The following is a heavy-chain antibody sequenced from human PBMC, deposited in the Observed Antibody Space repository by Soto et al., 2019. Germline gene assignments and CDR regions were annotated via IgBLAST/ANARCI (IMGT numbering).Heavy chain of an antibody. CDR3: ARKWGTYSSASLDY. CDR1: GFSFTHYT. J-gene: IGHJ4*02. D-gene: IGHD6-19*01. CDR2: MSYDGTNE. V-gene: IGHV3-30*04. Sequence: GPLLLSCSTSGFSFTHYTISWVRQAPGKGLEWVAVMSYDGTNEYYADSVKGRFTISRDNSKTTVYLQMNSLTPEDTALYYCARKWGTYSSASLDYWGLGTLVNVSS.